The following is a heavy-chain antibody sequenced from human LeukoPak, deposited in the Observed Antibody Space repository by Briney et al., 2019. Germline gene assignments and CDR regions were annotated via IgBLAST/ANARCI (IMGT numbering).Heavy chain of an antibody. Sequence: GRSLRLSCAASGFTFSSYAMHWVRQAPGKGLEWVAVISYDGSNKYYADSVKGRFTISRDNAKNSLYLQMNSLRAEDTAMYYCARDGRGGYLDYWGQGTLVTVSS. CDR2: ISYDGSNK. V-gene: IGHV3-30-3*01. CDR3: ARDGRGGYLDY. J-gene: IGHJ4*02. CDR1: GFTFSSYA. D-gene: IGHD3-16*01.